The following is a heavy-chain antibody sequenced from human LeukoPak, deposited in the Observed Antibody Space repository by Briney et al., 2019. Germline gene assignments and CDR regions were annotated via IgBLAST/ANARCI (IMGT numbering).Heavy chain of an antibody. Sequence: ASVKVSCKASGYSFTTYAMNWVRQAPGQGLEWMGWISAYNGNTNYAQKLQGRVTMTTDTSTSTAYMELRSLRSDDTAVYYCARPGGSSGPIDYWGQGTLVTVSS. CDR3: ARPGGSSGPIDY. CDR2: ISAYNGNT. J-gene: IGHJ4*02. CDR1: GYSFTTYA. V-gene: IGHV1-18*01. D-gene: IGHD6-19*01.